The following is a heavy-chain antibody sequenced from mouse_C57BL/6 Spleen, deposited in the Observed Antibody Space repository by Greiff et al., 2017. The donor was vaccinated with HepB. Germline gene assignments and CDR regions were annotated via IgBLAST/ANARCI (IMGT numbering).Heavy chain of an antibody. Sequence: VQLKESGGGLVKPGGSLKLSCAASGFTFSSYAMSWVRQTPEKRLEWVATISDGGSYTYYPDNVKGRFTISRDNAKNNLYLQMSHLKSEDTAMYYWARDRDYYGSSRHCDVWGTGTTVTVSS. V-gene: IGHV5-4*01. CDR3: ARDRDYYGSSRHCDV. D-gene: IGHD1-1*01. CDR2: ISDGGSYT. CDR1: GFTFSSYA. J-gene: IGHJ1*03.